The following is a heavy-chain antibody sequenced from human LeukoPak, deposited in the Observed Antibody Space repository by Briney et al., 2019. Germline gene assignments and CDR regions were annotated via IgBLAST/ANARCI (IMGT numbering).Heavy chain of an antibody. D-gene: IGHD2-15*01. V-gene: IGHV4-30-4*01. CDR3: AREPVGYCSGGSCYGYY. CDR1: GGSISSGDYY. J-gene: IGHJ4*02. CDR2: IYYSGST. Sequence: PSETLSLTCTVSGGSISSGDYYWSWIRQPPGKGLEWIGYIYYSGSTYYNPSLKSRVTISVDTSKNQFSLKLSSVTAADTAVYYCAREPVGYCSGGSCYGYYWGQGTLVTVSS.